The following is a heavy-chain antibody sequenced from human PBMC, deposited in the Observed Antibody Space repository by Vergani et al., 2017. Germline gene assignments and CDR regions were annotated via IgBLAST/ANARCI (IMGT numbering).Heavy chain of an antibody. CDR1: GGSFNGYY. J-gene: IGHJ5*02. CDR3: ARTILSSYGSWRRFDP. CDR2: INHSGST. Sequence: QVQLQQWGAGLLKPSETLSLTCAVYGGSFNGYYWSWIRQPPGKGLEWIGEINHSGSTNYNPSLKSRVTISVDTSKNQFSLKLSSVTAADTAVYYCARTILSSYGSWRRFDPWGQGTLVTVSS. D-gene: IGHD5-18*01. V-gene: IGHV4-34*01.